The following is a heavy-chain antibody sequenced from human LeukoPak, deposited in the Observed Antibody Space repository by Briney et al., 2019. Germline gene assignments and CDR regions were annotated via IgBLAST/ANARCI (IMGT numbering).Heavy chain of an antibody. D-gene: IGHD5-18*01. J-gene: IGHJ4*02. CDR3: ARDFLVDTAMVN. V-gene: IGHV3-21*01. Sequence: GGSLRLSCAASGFTFSSYSMNWVRQAPGKGLEWVSSISSSSSYIYYADSVKGRFTISRDNAKNSLYLQMNSLRVEDTAVYYCARDFLVDTAMVNWGQGTLVTVSS. CDR2: ISSSSSYI. CDR1: GFTFSSYS.